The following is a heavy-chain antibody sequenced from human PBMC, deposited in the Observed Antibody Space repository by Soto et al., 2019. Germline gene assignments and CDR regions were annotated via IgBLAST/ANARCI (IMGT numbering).Heavy chain of an antibody. CDR2: ISAYNGNT. Sequence: QVQLVQSGAEVKKPGASVKVSCKASGYTITSYGIRWVRQAPGQGLEWMGWISAYNGNTNYAQKLQGRVTMTTDTSTSTAYMELRSLRSDDTAVYYCAREGDRCISTSCYDWFDHWGQGTLVTVSS. J-gene: IGHJ5*02. CDR1: GYTITSYG. D-gene: IGHD2-2*01. V-gene: IGHV1-18*01. CDR3: AREGDRCISTSCYDWFDH.